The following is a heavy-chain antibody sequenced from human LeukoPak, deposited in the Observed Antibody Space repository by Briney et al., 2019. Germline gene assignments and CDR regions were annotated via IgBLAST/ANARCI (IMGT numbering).Heavy chain of an antibody. J-gene: IGHJ4*02. Sequence: ASVKVFCKASGGTFSSYAISWVRQAPGQGLEWMGRIIPIFGTANYAQKFQGRVTITTDESTSTAYMELSSLRSEDTAVYYCARSASSSWSFDYWGQGTLVTVSS. CDR1: GGTFSSYA. D-gene: IGHD6-13*01. V-gene: IGHV1-69*05. CDR3: ARSASSSWSFDY. CDR2: IIPIFGTA.